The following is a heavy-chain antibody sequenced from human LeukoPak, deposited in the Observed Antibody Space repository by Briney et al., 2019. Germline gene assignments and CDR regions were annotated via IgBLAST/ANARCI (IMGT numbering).Heavy chain of an antibody. D-gene: IGHD2/OR15-2a*01. CDR3: ARVLAPDAFDI. CDR2: IYYSGST. CDR1: GGSISSGDYY. V-gene: IGHV4-30-4*08. J-gene: IGHJ3*02. Sequence: PSETLSLTCTVSGGSISSGDYYWSWIRQPPGKGLERIGYIYYSGSTYYNPSLKSRVTISVDTSKNQFSLKLSSVTAADTAVYYCARVLAPDAFDIWGQGTMVTVSS.